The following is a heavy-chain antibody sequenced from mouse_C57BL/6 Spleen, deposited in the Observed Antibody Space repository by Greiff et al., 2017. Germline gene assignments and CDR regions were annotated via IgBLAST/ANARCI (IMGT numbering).Heavy chain of an antibody. CDR1: GYTFTDYN. CDR3: ARGALYYDYDEDYAMDY. D-gene: IGHD2-4*01. V-gene: IGHV1-18*01. CDR2: INPNNGGT. Sequence: VQLQQSGPELVKPGASVKIPCKASGYTFTDYNMDWVKQSHGKSLEWIRDINPNNGGTIYNQKFKGKATLTVDKSSSTAYMELRSLTSEDTAVYYCARGALYYDYDEDYAMDYWGQGTSVTVSS. J-gene: IGHJ4*01.